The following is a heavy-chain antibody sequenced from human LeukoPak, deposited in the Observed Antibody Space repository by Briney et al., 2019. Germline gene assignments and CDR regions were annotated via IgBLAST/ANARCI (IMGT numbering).Heavy chain of an antibody. J-gene: IGHJ4*02. CDR1: GGSISSSYYY. Sequence: SETLSLTCNVSGGSISSSYYYWGWIRQSPGKGLEWIGSMYYRGSTYYNPSLKSRVTLSVDTPKNQFSLKLSSVTAADTAVYYCARHGRDGYNYGPVVYYWGQGTLVTVSS. CDR2: MYYRGST. D-gene: IGHD5-24*01. V-gene: IGHV4-39*01. CDR3: ARHGRDGYNYGPVVYY.